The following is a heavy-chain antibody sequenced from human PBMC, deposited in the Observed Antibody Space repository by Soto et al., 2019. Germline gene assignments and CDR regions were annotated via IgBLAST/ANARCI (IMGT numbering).Heavy chain of an antibody. V-gene: IGHV3-23*01. CDR1: GFTFSSYA. J-gene: IGHJ4*02. D-gene: IGHD6-25*01. CDR2: ISGSGGST. CDR3: AKDRLPWSAAAPVDY. Sequence: GGSLRLSCAASGFTFSSYAMSWVRQAPGKGLEWVSAISGSGGSTYYADSVKGRFTISRDNSKNTLYLQMNSLRAEDTAVYYCAKDRLPWSAAAPVDYWGQGTLVTVSS.